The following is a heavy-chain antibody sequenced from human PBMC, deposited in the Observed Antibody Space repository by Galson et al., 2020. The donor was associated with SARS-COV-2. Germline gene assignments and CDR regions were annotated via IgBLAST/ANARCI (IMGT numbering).Heavy chain of an antibody. V-gene: IGHV3-49*04. J-gene: IGHJ4*02. CDR3: TRALMLDS. Sequence: GESLKISCTGSGFIFGDYGVNWVRQAPGKGLEWVGFIRSKAFSETTQYAASVKGRFTISRDDSKSIAYLQMNSLRTEDTAVYYCTRALMLDSWGQGTLVTVSS. D-gene: IGHD2-8*01. CDR2: IRSKAFSETT. CDR1: GFIFGDYG.